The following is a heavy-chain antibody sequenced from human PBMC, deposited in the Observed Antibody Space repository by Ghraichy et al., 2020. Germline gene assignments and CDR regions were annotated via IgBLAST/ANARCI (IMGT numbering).Heavy chain of an antibody. D-gene: IGHD6-6*01. J-gene: IGHJ6*02. CDR1: GGSISSSSYY. CDR2: IYYSGST. Sequence: SQTPSLTCTVSGGSISSSSYYWGWIRQPPGKGLEWIGSIYYSGSTYYNPSLKSRVTISVDTSKNQFSLKLSSVTAADTAVYYCASTRPPLVQYGMDVWGQGTTVTVSS. CDR3: ASTRPPLVQYGMDV. V-gene: IGHV4-39*07.